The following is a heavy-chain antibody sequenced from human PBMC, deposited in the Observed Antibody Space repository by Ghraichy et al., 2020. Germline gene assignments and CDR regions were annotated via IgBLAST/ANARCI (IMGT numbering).Heavy chain of an antibody. J-gene: IGHJ6*03. V-gene: IGHV3-23*01. Sequence: GGSLRLSCAASGFTFSSYAMSWVRQAPGKGLEWVSAISGSGGSTYYADSVKGRFTISRDNSKNTLYLQMNSLRAEDTAVYYCAKLGRTRRFLDPYYYYMDVWGKGTTVTVSS. D-gene: IGHD3-3*01. CDR2: ISGSGGST. CDR3: AKLGRTRRFLDPYYYYMDV. CDR1: GFTFSSYA.